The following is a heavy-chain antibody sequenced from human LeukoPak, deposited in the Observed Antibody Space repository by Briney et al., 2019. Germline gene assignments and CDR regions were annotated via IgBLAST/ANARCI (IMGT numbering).Heavy chain of an antibody. J-gene: IGHJ6*02. D-gene: IGHD3-10*01. V-gene: IGHV3-74*01. CDR3: ARDRSYGSDKNGPHKV. Sequence: GGSLRLSCVASGFIFSNYWMYWVRQAPGKGLVWVSRINGDGSYGVSVNGRFTISRDNAKSTLYLHMNILRDEDTAVYYCARDRSYGSDKNGPHKVWGQGTTVIVSS. CDR2: INGDGS. CDR1: GFIFSNYW.